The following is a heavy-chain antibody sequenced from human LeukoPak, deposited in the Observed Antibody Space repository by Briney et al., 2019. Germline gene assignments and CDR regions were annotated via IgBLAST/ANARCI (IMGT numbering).Heavy chain of an antibody. CDR3: AKDLEEYYDSSGYSFDY. D-gene: IGHD3-22*01. J-gene: IGHJ4*02. V-gene: IGHV3-23*01. CDR1: GFTLSRYS. CDR2: IVDSGRSA. Sequence: GGSLRLSCAASGFTLSRYSMSWVRQAPGKGLEWVSTIVDSGRSAFYADSVKGRFTISRDNSKSTLYVQVSSLRAEDTAVYYCAKDLEEYYDSSGYSFDYWGQGALVTVSS.